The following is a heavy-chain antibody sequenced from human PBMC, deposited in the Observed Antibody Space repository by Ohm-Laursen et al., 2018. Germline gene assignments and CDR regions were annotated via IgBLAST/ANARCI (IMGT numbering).Heavy chain of an antibody. Sequence: ASVKVSCNTSGYTFAGYYIHWVRQAPGQGLEWMGWMNPKTGDTNSAQTFQGRVTMTRDMSISTAYMELNRLRSDDTAVYYCALYDIFTGYYGVDYWGQGTLLTVSS. J-gene: IGHJ4*02. CDR1: GYTFAGYY. CDR2: MNPKTGDT. V-gene: IGHV1-2*02. D-gene: IGHD3-9*01. CDR3: ALYDIFTGYYGVDY.